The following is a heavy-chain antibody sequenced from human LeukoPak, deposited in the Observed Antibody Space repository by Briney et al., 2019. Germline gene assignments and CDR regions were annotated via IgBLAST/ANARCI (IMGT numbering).Heavy chain of an antibody. Sequence: GGSLRLSCAASGFTFSSYSMNWVRHAPGKGLEWVSSISSSSSYIYYADSVKGRFTISRDNAKNSLYLQMNSLRAEDTAVYYCARGGYCSSTSCYTGDYWGQGTLVTVSS. V-gene: IGHV3-21*01. CDR2: ISSSSSYI. J-gene: IGHJ4*02. D-gene: IGHD2-2*02. CDR1: GFTFSSYS. CDR3: ARGGYCSSTSCYTGDY.